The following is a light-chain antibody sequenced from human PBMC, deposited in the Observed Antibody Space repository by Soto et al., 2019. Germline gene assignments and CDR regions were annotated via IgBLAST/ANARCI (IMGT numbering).Light chain of an antibody. Sequence: EVVMTQSPATLSVSPGERATLSCRASQSVSSNLAWYQQKPGQAPRLLIYGVSSRAPGVPDRFSGSGSGTDFTLTVSRLQPEDFAVYHCRQYSGARGTFGQGTKVDIK. CDR3: RQYSGARGT. J-gene: IGKJ1*01. CDR2: GVS. V-gene: IGKV3D-15*01. CDR1: QSVSSN.